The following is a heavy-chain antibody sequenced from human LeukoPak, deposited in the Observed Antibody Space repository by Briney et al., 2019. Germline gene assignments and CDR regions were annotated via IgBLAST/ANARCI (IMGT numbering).Heavy chain of an antibody. CDR3: ARVVTYYYGSGSYFSWFDP. CDR1: GGSISSYY. J-gene: IGHJ5*02. CDR2: IYTSGST. Sequence: SETLSLTCTVSGGSISSYYWSWIRQPAGKGLEWIGRIYTSGSTNYNPSLKSRVTMSVDTSKNQFSLKLSSVTAADTAVYYCARVVTYYYGSGSYFSWFDPWGQGTLVTVSS. V-gene: IGHV4-4*07. D-gene: IGHD3-10*01.